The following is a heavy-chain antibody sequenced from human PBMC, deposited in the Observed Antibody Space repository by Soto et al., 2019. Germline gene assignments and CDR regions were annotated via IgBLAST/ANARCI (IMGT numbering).Heavy chain of an antibody. CDR1: GYTFTSQY. J-gene: IGHJ4*02. CDR2: INPSGGST. Sequence: ASVKVSCKASGYTFTSQYMHWVRQAPGQGLEWMGIINPSGGSTSYAQKFQGRVNMTRDTSTSTVYMELSSLRSEDTAVYYCARVAVAGSFDYWGQGTLVTVSS. D-gene: IGHD6-19*01. CDR3: ARVAVAGSFDY. V-gene: IGHV1-46*01.